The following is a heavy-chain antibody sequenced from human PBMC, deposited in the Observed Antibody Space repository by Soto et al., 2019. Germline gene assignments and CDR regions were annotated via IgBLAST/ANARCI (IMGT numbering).Heavy chain of an antibody. V-gene: IGHV3-53*01. CDR1: GFTFSDYY. Sequence: GGSLRLSCAASGFTFSDYYMSWVRQAPGKGLEWVSVIYSGGSTYYADSVKGRFTISRDNSKNTLYLQMNSLRAEDTAVYYCAKNVWGITIFGGMDVWGQGTTVTVSS. CDR2: IYSGGST. J-gene: IGHJ6*02. CDR3: AKNVWGITIFGGMDV. D-gene: IGHD3-9*01.